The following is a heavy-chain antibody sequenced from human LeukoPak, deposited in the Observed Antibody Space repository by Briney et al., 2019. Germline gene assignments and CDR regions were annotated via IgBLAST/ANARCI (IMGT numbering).Heavy chain of an antibody. CDR1: GFTFSSYS. CDR2: ISWNSGSI. V-gene: IGHV3-9*01. Sequence: GGSLRLSCAASGFTFSSYSMNWVRQAPGKGLEWVSGISWNSGSIGYADSVKGRFTISRDNAKNSLYLQMNSLRAEDTALYYCAKGNYFFDYWGQGTLVTVSS. CDR3: AKGNYFFDY. J-gene: IGHJ4*02.